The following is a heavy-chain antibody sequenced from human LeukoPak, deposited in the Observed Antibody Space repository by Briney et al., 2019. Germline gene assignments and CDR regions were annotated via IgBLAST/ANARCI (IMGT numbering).Heavy chain of an antibody. CDR3: AVLRSPPDY. V-gene: IGHV4-34*01. J-gene: IGHJ4*02. D-gene: IGHD3-10*01. Sequence: SETLPLTCAVYGGSFSGYYWSWIRQPPGKGLEWIGEINHSGSTNYNPSLKSRVTISVDTSKNQFSLKLSSVTAADTAVYYCAVLRSPPDYWGQGTLVTVSS. CDR1: GGSFSGYY. CDR2: INHSGST.